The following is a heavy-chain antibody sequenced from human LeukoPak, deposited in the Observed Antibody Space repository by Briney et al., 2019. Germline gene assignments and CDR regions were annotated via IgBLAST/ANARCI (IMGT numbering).Heavy chain of an antibody. CDR1: GYSISSGYY. Sequence: SETLSLTCAVSGYSISSGYYWSWIRQPPGKRLEWIGYIDYSGSTNYNPSLKSRVTISEDTSKNQFSLKLSSVTAADTAVYYCARELNPGYSSSWYVDYWGLGTLVTVSS. CDR2: IDYSGST. V-gene: IGHV4-61*01. CDR3: ARELNPGYSSSWYVDY. D-gene: IGHD6-13*01. J-gene: IGHJ4*02.